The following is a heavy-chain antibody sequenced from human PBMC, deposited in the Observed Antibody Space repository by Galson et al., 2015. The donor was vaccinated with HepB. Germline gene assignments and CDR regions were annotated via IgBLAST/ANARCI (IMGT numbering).Heavy chain of an antibody. D-gene: IGHD3-10*01. V-gene: IGHV3-30*03. CDR3: SVAFGELYRFDS. CDR1: GFTFSSYG. CDR2: ITFDERHK. J-gene: IGHJ4*02. Sequence: SLRLSCAASGFTFSSYGMHWVRQAPGKGLEWVALITFDERHKYYAESVKGRFTISRDNSKDTLDLQMNSLRAEDTAVYYCSVAFGELYRFDSWGQGTLVTVSS.